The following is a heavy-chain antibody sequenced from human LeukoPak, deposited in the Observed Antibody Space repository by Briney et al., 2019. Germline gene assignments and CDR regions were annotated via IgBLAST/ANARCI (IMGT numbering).Heavy chain of an antibody. CDR3: AKDRGWELDRVPYYYYYYMDV. Sequence: GGSLRLSCAASGFSFTTYWMGWVRQAPGKGLEWVSGISWNSGSIGYADSVKGRFTISRDNAKNSLYLQMNSLRAEDTALYYCAKDRGWELDRVPYYYYYYMDVWGKGTTVTVSS. CDR2: ISWNSGSI. J-gene: IGHJ6*03. D-gene: IGHD1-26*01. CDR1: GFSFTTYW. V-gene: IGHV3-9*01.